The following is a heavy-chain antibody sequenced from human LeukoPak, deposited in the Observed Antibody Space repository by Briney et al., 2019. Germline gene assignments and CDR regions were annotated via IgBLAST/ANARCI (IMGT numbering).Heavy chain of an antibody. CDR1: GFTVSSNY. CDR2: IKQDGSEK. D-gene: IGHD3-22*01. CDR3: ARDYYDSSGYYHAAFDY. V-gene: IGHV3-7*01. J-gene: IGHJ4*02. Sequence: GGSLRLSCAASGFTVSSNYMSWVRQAPGKGLEWVANIKQDGSEKYYVDSVKGRFTISRDNAKNSLYLQMSSLRAEDTAVYYCARDYYDSSGYYHAAFDYWGQGTLVTVSS.